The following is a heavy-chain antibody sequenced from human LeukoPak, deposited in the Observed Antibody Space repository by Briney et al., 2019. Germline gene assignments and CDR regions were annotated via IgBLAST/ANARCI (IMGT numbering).Heavy chain of an antibody. D-gene: IGHD6-19*01. J-gene: IGHJ4*02. CDR1: GGSINSSD. Sequence: NPSQTLSLTCTVSGGSINSSDWSWIRQPPGKGLEWIGYIYYSGSTNYNPSLQSRVTISVDTSKNQYSLNLNSLTAAATAVYYCASHQDSSRGWYYFDYWGQGTLVTVSS. CDR3: ASHQDSSRGWYYFDY. CDR2: IYYSGST. V-gene: IGHV4-59*08.